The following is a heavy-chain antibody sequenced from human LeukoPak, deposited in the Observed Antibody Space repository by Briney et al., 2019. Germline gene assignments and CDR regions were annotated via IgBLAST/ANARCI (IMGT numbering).Heavy chain of an antibody. D-gene: IGHD5-24*01. V-gene: IGHV4-30-4*01. J-gene: IGHJ4*02. CDR3: ARVHGHNLGTLDY. CDR2: IYYSGST. CDR1: GGSISSGDYY. Sequence: ASQTLSLTCTVSGGSISSGDYYWSWIRQPPGKGLEWIGYIYYSGSTYYNPSLKSRVTISVDTSKNQFSLKLSSVAAADTAVYYCARVHGHNLGTLDYWGQGILVTVTS.